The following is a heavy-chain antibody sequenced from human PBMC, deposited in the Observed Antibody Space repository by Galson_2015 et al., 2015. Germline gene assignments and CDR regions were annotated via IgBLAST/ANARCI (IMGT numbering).Heavy chain of an antibody. J-gene: IGHJ4*02. Sequence: SVRLSCEASGFTFSSYAMSWVRQAPGQGLEWVSAISGSGGRTYYADYVKGRVTISRDSSENTLYLQMNSLRAEDTAVYYCAKSRGIGVAAAPDYWGQGTLVTVSS. CDR1: GFTFSSYA. CDR2: ISGSGGRT. D-gene: IGHD6-19*01. CDR3: AKSRGIGVAAAPDY. V-gene: IGHV3-23*01.